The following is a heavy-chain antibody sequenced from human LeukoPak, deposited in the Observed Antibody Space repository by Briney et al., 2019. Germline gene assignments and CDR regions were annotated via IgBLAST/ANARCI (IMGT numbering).Heavy chain of an antibody. V-gene: IGHV3-21*01. J-gene: IGHJ4*02. D-gene: IGHD3-16*01. CDR2: ISSKSTYI. CDR1: GFDFNYYD. Sequence: GGSLRLSCVAYGFDFNYYDMNWVRQAPGKGLEWVSSISSKSTYIDSADSTKGRFTISRDNANNSVFLQMSSLRPEDTAVYYCARRGGLSSGRGFDHWGQGTLVTVSS. CDR3: ARRGGLSSGRGFDH.